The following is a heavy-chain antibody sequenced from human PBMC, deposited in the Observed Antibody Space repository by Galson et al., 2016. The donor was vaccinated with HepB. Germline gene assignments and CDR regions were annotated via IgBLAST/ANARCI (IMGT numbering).Heavy chain of an antibody. D-gene: IGHD1-26*01. V-gene: IGHV3-11*06. CDR2: ISPTSSDI. CDR1: GFTFSNYY. J-gene: IGHJ3*01. CDR3: ASPSGRFSVHTFDL. Sequence: SLRLSCAASGFTFSNYYMSWIRQAPGKGLEWVSFISPTSSDINYADSVMGRFSISRDNAKNSLYLQMNPLGAEDTAVYYCASPSGRFSVHTFDLWGQGTMVTVSS.